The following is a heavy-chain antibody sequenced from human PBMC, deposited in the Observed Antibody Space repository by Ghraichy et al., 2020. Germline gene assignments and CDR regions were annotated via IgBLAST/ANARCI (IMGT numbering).Heavy chain of an antibody. J-gene: IGHJ6*02. CDR3: ARGGLIAAAGTSSISLRGNYGMDV. D-gene: IGHD6-13*01. CDR1: GESFSGYY. CDR2: INHSGIA. V-gene: IGHV4-34*01. Sequence: GSLRLSCAVYGESFSGYYWSWIRQPPGKGLEWIGEINHSGIANYNPSLKSRLTVSVDTSKNQFSLKLTSVTAADTAVYYCARGGLIAAAGTSSISLRGNYGMDVWGQGTTVTVSS.